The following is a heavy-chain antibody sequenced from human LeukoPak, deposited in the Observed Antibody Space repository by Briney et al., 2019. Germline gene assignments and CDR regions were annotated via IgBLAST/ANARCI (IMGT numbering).Heavy chain of an antibody. Sequence: ETLSLTCTVSGGSFSSGSYYWSWIRQPPGKGLEWIGYIYYSGSTNYNPSLKSRVTISVDTSKNQFSLKLSSVTAADTAVYYCARGGFVDTAMGLDYWGQGTLVTVSS. V-gene: IGHV4-61*01. CDR1: GGSFSSGSYY. D-gene: IGHD5-18*01. J-gene: IGHJ4*02. CDR2: IYYSGST. CDR3: ARGGFVDTAMGLDY.